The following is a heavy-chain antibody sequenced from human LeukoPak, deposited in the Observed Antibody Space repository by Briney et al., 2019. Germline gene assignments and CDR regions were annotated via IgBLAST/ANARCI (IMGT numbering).Heavy chain of an antibody. CDR2: ISGSGGST. Sequence: GGSLRLSCAASGFTLSSYAMSWVRQAPGKGLEWVSAISGSGGSTYYADSVKGRFTISRDNSKNTLYLQMNSLRAEDTAVYYCARNRGYYYYYMDVWAKGTTVTVSS. CDR3: ARNRGYYYYYMDV. CDR1: GFTLSSYA. V-gene: IGHV3-23*01. J-gene: IGHJ6*03.